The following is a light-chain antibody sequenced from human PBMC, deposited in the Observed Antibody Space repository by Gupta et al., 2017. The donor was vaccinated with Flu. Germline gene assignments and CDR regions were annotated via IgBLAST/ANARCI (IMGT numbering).Light chain of an antibody. Sequence: GTGTDVGGYNFVSWYQQYPGKVPKLIISEVNNRPSGVSSRFSGSKFGNTAFLTISGLQAEDEADYYCNSYTHITTIGVFGGGTRLTVL. CDR3: NSYTHITTIGV. V-gene: IGLV2-14*01. J-gene: IGLJ3*02. CDR1: GTDVGGYNF. CDR2: EVN.